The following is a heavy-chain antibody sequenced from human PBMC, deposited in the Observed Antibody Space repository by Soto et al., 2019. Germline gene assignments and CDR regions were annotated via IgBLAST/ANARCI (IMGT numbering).Heavy chain of an antibody. CDR2: INHVGGT. D-gene: IGHD3-16*01. J-gene: IGHJ5*02. V-gene: IGHV4-34*01. CDR1: GGFLSESY. CDR3: VRIRYQLPSSVLWLDH. Sequence: PXETLYLTCAVYGGFLSESYWTWIRQPPGKGLEWIGEINHVGGTNYNPSLKSRVTMSVDTSQNQFSLRLISVTAADTAMYFCVRIRYQLPSSVLWLDHWGQGTPVTVSS.